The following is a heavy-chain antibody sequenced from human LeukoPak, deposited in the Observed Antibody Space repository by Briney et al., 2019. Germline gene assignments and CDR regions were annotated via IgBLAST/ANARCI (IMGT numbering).Heavy chain of an antibody. CDR3: AKVQEMGTILPPFHY. D-gene: IGHD5-24*01. J-gene: IGHJ4*02. V-gene: IGHV3-23*01. CDR2: ISGSGGVT. Sequence: HPGGSLRLSCAASGFTFSNYAMSWVRQAPGKGLEWVSAISGSGGVTYYADSVKGRFTISRDNSKDTLYLQVNSLRAADTAVYYCAKVQEMGTILPPFHYWGQGTLVTVSS. CDR1: GFTFSNYA.